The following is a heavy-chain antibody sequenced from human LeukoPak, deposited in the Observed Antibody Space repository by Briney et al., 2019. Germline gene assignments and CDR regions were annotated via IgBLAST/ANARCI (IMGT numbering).Heavy chain of an antibody. V-gene: IGHV4-39*01. CDR3: ARQGEGSSSWY. D-gene: IGHD6-13*01. CDR2: IYYSGST. Sequence: SETLSLTCTVSGGSISSSSYYWGWIRQPPGKGLEWIGSIYYSGSTYYNPSLKSRVTISVDTSKNQFSLKLSSVTAADTAVYYCARQGEGSSSWYWGQGTLVTVSS. J-gene: IGHJ4*02. CDR1: GGSISSSSYY.